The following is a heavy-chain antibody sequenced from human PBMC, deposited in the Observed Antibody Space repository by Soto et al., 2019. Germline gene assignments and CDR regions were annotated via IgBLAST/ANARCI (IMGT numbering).Heavy chain of an antibody. J-gene: IGHJ4*02. D-gene: IGHD2-15*01. V-gene: IGHV3-53*05. CDR1: GFIVSNKH. CDR3: GVAAPGD. Sequence: EVQLVETGGGLMQPGGSLRLSCAASGFIVSNKHMGWVRQATGKGLESVSILYTDDRTYYADSVKGRFTISRDNSKNTWALQMNGLRDEDTATYYCGVAAPGDWGQGTPVTVSS. CDR2: LYTDDRT.